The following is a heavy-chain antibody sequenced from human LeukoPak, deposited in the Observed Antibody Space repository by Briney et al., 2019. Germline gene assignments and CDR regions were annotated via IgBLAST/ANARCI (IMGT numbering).Heavy chain of an antibody. CDR2: IIPILGIA. CDR1: GGTFSSYA. J-gene: IGHJ4*02. D-gene: IGHD4-17*01. V-gene: IGHV1-69*04. CDR3: ASSPRGTTVTTEVDY. Sequence: GSSVKVSCKASGGTFSSYAISWVRQAPGQGLEWMGRIIPILGIANYAQKFQGRVTITADKSTSTAYMELSSLRSEDTAVYYCASSPRGTTVTTEVDYWGQGTLVTVSS.